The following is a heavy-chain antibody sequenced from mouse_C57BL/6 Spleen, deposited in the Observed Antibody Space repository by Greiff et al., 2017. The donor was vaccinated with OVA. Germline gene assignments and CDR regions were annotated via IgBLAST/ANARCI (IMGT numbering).Heavy chain of an antibody. CDR3: ARSEDGYPHYYARDY. CDR2: IYPRSGNT. Sequence: QVHVKQSGAELARPGASVKLSCKASGYTFTSYGISWVKQRTGQGLEWIGEIYPRSGNTYYNEKFKGKATLTADKSSSTAYMELRSLTSEDSAVYFRARSEDGYPHYYARDYWGQGTSVTVSS. V-gene: IGHV1-81*01. D-gene: IGHD2-3*01. CDR1: GYTFTSYG. J-gene: IGHJ4*01.